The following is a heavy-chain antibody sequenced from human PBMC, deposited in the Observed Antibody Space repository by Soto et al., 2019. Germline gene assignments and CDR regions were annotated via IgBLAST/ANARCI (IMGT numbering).Heavy chain of an antibody. J-gene: IGHJ5*02. CDR3: ARQREGEGHQTLYSWFDP. V-gene: IGHV4-39*01. CDR2: FYFSGST. D-gene: IGHD3-10*02. CDR1: VDSISSSGYD. Sequence: SENLSLTCTFSVDSISSSGYDWGWIRQTPGKGLEWIGSFYFSGSTHYNPSLKSRVTISVDTSKNHFSLNLDYVTAADTAVYYCARQREGEGHQTLYSWFDPWGQGTLVTVSS.